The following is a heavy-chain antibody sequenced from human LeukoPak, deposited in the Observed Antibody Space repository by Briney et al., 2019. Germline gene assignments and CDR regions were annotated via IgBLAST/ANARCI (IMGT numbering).Heavy chain of an antibody. CDR2: IWYDGSNQ. CDR3: ARDWESLPDDY. J-gene: IGHJ4*02. V-gene: IGHV3-33*01. D-gene: IGHD3-16*01. Sequence: GRSLRLSCAASGFTFSSYGMHWVRQAPGKGLEWVAVIWYDGSNQYYADSVKGRFTISRDNSKNTLYLQMNSLRAEDTAVYHCARDWESLPDDYWGQGTLVTASS. CDR1: GFTFSSYG.